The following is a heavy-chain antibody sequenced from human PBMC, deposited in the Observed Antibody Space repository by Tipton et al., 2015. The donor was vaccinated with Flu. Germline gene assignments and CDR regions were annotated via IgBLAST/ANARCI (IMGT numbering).Heavy chain of an antibody. V-gene: IGHV4-31*03. D-gene: IGHD3/OR15-3a*01. Sequence: TLSLTCTVSGGSISSGNYYWGWIRQHPGKGLEWIGYIYYSGVTYYNPSLKSRLSISVDTSKNQFSLNLSSVTAAGTAVYYCARSLWSGFVDFWGQGTLVTVSS. CDR1: GGSISSGNYY. J-gene: IGHJ4*02. CDR2: IYYSGVT. CDR3: ARSLWSGFVDF.